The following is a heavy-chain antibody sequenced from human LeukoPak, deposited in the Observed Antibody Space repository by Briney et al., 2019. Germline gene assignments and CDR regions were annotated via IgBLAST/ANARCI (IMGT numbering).Heavy chain of an antibody. D-gene: IGHD6-19*01. CDR1: GLSISSYY. CDR2: IYYGGST. J-gene: IGHJ4*02. CDR3: ASVDIAVAGKFDY. V-gene: IGHV4-59*12. Sequence: PSETLSLTYTVSGLSISSYYWSWIRQPPGKGLKWIGYIYYGGSTNYNPSLKSRVTISLDTSKNQFSLKLSSVTAADTAVYYCASVDIAVAGKFDYWGQGTLVTVSS.